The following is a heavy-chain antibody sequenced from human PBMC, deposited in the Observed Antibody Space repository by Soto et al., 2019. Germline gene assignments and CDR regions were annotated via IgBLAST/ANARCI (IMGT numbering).Heavy chain of an antibody. Sequence: SETLSLTCTVSGGSISSSSYYWGWIRQPPGKGLEWIGSIYYSGSTYYNPSLKSRVTISVDTSKNQFSLKLSSVTAADTAVYYCAQIGYCSSTSCYDSLSNWFDPWGQGTLVTVSS. J-gene: IGHJ5*02. D-gene: IGHD2-2*01. CDR3: AQIGYCSSTSCYDSLSNWFDP. CDR1: GGSISSSSYY. V-gene: IGHV4-39*01. CDR2: IYYSGST.